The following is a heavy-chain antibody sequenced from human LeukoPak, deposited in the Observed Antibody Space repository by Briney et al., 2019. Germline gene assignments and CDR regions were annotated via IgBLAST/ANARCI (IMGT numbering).Heavy chain of an antibody. CDR1: GFTFSSYA. J-gene: IGHJ4*02. CDR2: ISGSGGST. CDR3: AKGPVRIQLWLVDY. Sequence: GGSLRLSCAASGFTFSSYAMSWVRQAPGKGLEWVSAISGSGGSTYYADSVKGRFTISRDNSKYTLYLQMNSLRAEDTAVYYCAKGPVRIQLWLVDYWGQGTLVTVSS. V-gene: IGHV3-23*01. D-gene: IGHD5-18*01.